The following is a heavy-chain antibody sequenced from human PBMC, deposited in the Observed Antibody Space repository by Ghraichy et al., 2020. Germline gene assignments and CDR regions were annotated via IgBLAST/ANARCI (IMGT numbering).Heavy chain of an antibody. V-gene: IGHV3-48*04. J-gene: IGHJ4*02. Sequence: GGSLSLSCAASGFTFSSYSMNWVRQAPGKGLEWVSYISSSSSTIYYADSVKGRFTISRDNAKNSLYLQMNSLRAEDTAVYYCARGSWDVYFDYWGQGTLVTVSS. CDR1: GFTFSSYS. CDR2: ISSSSSTI. D-gene: IGHD1-26*01. CDR3: ARGSWDVYFDY.